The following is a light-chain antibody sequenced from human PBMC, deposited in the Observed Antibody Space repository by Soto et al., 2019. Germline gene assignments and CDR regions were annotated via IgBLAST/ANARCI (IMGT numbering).Light chain of an antibody. CDR1: SSDVGRYKY. V-gene: IGLV2-14*01. Sequence: QSALTQPASVSASPGQSITISCTGTSSDVGRYKYVSWYQHHPGKAPKLIIFEVSNRPSGVSNRFSGSKSGSTASLTISGLQAEDEADYYCSSYTSTYTLYVFGTGTKLTVL. CDR2: EVS. J-gene: IGLJ1*01. CDR3: SSYTSTYTLYV.